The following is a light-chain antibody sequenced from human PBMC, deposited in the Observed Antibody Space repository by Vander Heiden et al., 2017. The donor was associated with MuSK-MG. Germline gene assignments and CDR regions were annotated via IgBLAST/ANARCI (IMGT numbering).Light chain of an antibody. CDR1: QSVLYNSKNKNY. CDR3: QQDDSPPYT. CDR2: WAS. J-gene: IGKJ2*01. Sequence: DIVMTQSPDSLAVSLGERATIHCKSSQSVLYNSKNKNYLAWFQQKPGQPPKLLMYWASTRESGVPDRFSGSGSGTYFTLTISSLQAEDVAVYYCQQDDSPPYTFGQGTKLEIK. V-gene: IGKV4-1*01.